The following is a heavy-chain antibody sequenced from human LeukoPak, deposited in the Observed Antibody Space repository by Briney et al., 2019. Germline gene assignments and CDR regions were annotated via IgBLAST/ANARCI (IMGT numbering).Heavy chain of an antibody. CDR1: AFTFSSYA. V-gene: IGHV3-30-3*01. D-gene: IGHD4-17*01. CDR2: ISYDGSNK. J-gene: IGHJ4*02. Sequence: GGYLRLSCTASAFTFSSYAMHWVRQAPGKGLEWVAVISYDGSNKYYADSVKGRFTISRDNSKNTLYLQMNSLRAEDTAVYYCARDHYGDYGIDYWGQGTLVTVSS. CDR3: ARDHYGDYGIDY.